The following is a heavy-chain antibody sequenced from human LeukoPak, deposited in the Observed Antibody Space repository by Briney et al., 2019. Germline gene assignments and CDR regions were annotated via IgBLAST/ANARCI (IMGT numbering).Heavy chain of an antibody. J-gene: IGHJ3*02. CDR3: AGVLRGAFDI. Sequence: PGGSLRLSCTASGITVSSNDMCWVRQAPGKGLEWISLIYSGERTDYADSVKGRFTISRDNSKNMVYLQMNSLRGDDTAVYYCAGVLRGAFDIWGQGKMVAVSS. CDR2: IYSGERT. CDR1: GITVSSND. V-gene: IGHV3-53*01.